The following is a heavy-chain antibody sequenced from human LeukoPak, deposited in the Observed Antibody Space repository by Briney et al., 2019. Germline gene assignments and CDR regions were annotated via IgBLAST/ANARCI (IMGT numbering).Heavy chain of an antibody. CDR1: GFTFSDYY. CDR3: AGDYTIFGVVRFYMDV. CDR2: ISSSGSTI. D-gene: IGHD3-3*01. V-gene: IGHV3-11*01. J-gene: IGHJ6*03. Sequence: PGGSLRLSCAASGFTFSDYYMSWIRQAPGKGLEWVSYISSSGSTIYYADSVKGRFTISRDNAKNSLYLQMNSLRAEDTAVYYCAGDYTIFGVVRFYMDVWGKGTTVTVSS.